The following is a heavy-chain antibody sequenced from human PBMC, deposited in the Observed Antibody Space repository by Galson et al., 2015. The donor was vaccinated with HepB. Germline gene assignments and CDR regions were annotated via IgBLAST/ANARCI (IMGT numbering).Heavy chain of an antibody. CDR3: ARSDYFDN. CDR2: INNDGSST. CDR1: GFSLRGYW. V-gene: IGHV3-74*01. Sequence: SLRLSCAVSGFSLRGYWMHWVRQAPGKGLVWVSRINNDGSSTAYADSVKGRFTISRDNAKNTLYLQMNSLRVDDTAVYYCARSDYFDNWGQGTLVTVSS. J-gene: IGHJ4*02. D-gene: IGHD3-3*01.